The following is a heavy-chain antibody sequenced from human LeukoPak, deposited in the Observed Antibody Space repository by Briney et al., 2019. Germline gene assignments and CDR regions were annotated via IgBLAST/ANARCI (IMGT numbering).Heavy chain of an antibody. CDR3: AREGDYSNYLYNWFDP. Sequence: ASVKVSCKASGYTFTSYYMHWVRQAPGQGLEWMGIINPSGGSTSYAQKFQGRVTMTRDMSTSTVYMELSSLRSEDTAVYYCAREGDYSNYLYNWFDPWGQGTLVTVSS. J-gene: IGHJ5*02. CDR1: GYTFTSYY. D-gene: IGHD4-11*01. V-gene: IGHV1-46*01. CDR2: INPSGGST.